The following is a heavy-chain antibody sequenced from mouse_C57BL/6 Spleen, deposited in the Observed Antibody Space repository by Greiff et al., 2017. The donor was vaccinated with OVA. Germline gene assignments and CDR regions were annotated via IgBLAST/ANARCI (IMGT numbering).Heavy chain of an antibody. CDR2: IRNKANNHAT. Sequence: EVHLVESGGGLVQPGGSMKLSCAASGFTFSDAWMDWVRQSPEKGLEWVAEIRNKANNHATYYAESVKGRFTISRDDSKSSVYLQMNSVRAEDTGIYYCTRGRVYYFVYWGQGTTLTVSS. V-gene: IGHV6-6*01. CDR3: TRGRVYYFVY. CDR1: GFTFSDAW. J-gene: IGHJ2*01.